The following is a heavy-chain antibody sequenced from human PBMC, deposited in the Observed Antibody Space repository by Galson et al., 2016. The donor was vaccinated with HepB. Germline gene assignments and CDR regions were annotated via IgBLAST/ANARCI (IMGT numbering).Heavy chain of an antibody. V-gene: IGHV3-11*01. Sequence: SLRLSCAASGFSFSDHYMTWIRQAPGKGLEWVSYIGDSGTSIFYADSVKGRFTISRDNAKNSLYLQMNSLRVEDTAVYYCARDRSNQDFWGQGTLVTVSS. J-gene: IGHJ4*02. CDR2: IGDSGTSI. D-gene: IGHD1-14*01. CDR3: ARDRSNQDF. CDR1: GFSFSDHY.